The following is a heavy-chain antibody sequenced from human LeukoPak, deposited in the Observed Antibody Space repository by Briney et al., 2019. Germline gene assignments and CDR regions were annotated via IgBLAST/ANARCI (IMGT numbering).Heavy chain of an antibody. V-gene: IGHV3-23*01. J-gene: IGHJ4*02. CDR2: ITASGDRT. D-gene: IGHD4-17*01. CDR1: GFTFGDYV. Sequence: QPGGSLRLSCAASGFTFGDYVMIWVRQAPGKGLEWVSGITASGDRTFYGDSVRGRFTVSRDNSKNTVYLQMNSLRAEDTAVYYCARDLGNVGYGDYFDYWGQGTLVTVSS. CDR3: ARDLGNVGYGDYFDY.